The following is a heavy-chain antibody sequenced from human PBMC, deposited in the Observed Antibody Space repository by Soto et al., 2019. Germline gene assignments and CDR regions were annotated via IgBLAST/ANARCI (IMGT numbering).Heavy chain of an antibody. D-gene: IGHD6-13*01. J-gene: IGHJ4*02. Sequence: SETLSLTCTVSGGSISSYYWSWIRQPPGKGLEWIGYIYYSGSTNYNPSLKSRVTISVDTSKNQFSLKLSSVTAADTAVYYCASTKEILLGIAAGYFDYWGQGTLVTVSS. V-gene: IGHV4-59*08. CDR2: IYYSGST. CDR1: GGSISSYY. CDR3: ASTKEILLGIAAGYFDY.